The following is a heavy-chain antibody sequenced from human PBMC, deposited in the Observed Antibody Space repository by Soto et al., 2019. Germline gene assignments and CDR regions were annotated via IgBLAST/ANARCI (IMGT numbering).Heavy chain of an antibody. D-gene: IGHD6-13*01. CDR1: GYTFTTND. CDR3: ARGGPAAGFDL. V-gene: IGHV1-8*01. J-gene: IGHJ4*02. Sequence: ASVKVSCKASGYTFTTNDIDWVRQASGQGLEWLGWMKPKTGDSGSAQDFQGRITMTRDTATSTAYTELSNLRSEDTAVYYCARGGPAAGFDLWGQGTLVTVSS. CDR2: MKPKTGDS.